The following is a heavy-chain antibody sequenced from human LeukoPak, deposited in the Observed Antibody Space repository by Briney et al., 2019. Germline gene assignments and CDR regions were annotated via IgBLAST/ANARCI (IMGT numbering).Heavy chain of an antibody. CDR1: GFTFSNYG. D-gene: IGHD1-1*01. J-gene: IGHJ5*02. V-gene: IGHV3-30*02. CDR2: IRYDERKK. Sequence: PGGSLRLSCGASGFTFSNYGMHWVRQAPGKGLEWMTFIRYDERKKNYADSVKGRFTISRDNSKNKLYLQMNSLRPEDTAIYYCAKDYGTRGTGGAYLDAWGQGTLVTVSS. CDR3: AKDYGTRGTGGAYLDA.